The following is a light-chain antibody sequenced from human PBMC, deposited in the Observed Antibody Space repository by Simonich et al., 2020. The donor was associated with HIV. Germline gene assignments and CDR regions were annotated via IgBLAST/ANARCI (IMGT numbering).Light chain of an antibody. J-gene: IGKJ4*01. CDR3: QQYYSIPLT. CDR1: QSVLHSSNNKNY. Sequence: DIVMTQSPDSLAVSLGERATINCKSSQSVLHSSNNKNYLVWYQQKPGQPPKLLIYWASTRESGVPDRFSGSGSGTDFTLTISSLQAEDVAVYYCQQYYSIPLTFGGGTKVEIK. V-gene: IGKV4-1*01. CDR2: WAS.